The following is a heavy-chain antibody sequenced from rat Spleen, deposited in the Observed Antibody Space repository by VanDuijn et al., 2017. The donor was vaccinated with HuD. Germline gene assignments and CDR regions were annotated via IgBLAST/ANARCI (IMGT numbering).Heavy chain of an antibody. CDR1: GFTFNNYW. J-gene: IGHJ3*01. D-gene: IGHD1-1*01. Sequence: EVQLVESGGGLVQPGRSLKLSCVASGFTFNNYWMTWIRQAPKKGLEWVATIIYDGSRTYYRDSVKGRFTISRDNAKSTLYLQMDSLGSEDTATYYCTRRDYYRGGFAYWGQGTLVTVSS. CDR3: TRRDYYRGGFAY. V-gene: IGHV5-31*01. CDR2: IIYDGSRT.